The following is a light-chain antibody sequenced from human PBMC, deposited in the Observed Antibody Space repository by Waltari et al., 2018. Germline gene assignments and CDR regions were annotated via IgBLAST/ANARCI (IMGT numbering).Light chain of an antibody. J-gene: IGKJ2*01. CDR2: WAA. V-gene: IGKV4-1*01. CDR1: QSVLYSSNNKNY. Sequence: DIVMTQSPDSLAVSLGERATINCKSSQSVLYSSNNKNYLAWYQQQPGKPPNLLIYWAATRASGVPYRFSGSGSGAYFTLTISSLQAEDVAVYYCQQYYSTSYTFGQGTKLEIK. CDR3: QQYYSTSYT.